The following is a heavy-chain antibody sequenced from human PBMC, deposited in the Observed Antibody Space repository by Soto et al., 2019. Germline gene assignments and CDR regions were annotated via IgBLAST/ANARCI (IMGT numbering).Heavy chain of an antibody. CDR1: GYTFTSYG. CDR2: ISANNGKT. V-gene: IGHV1-18*04. J-gene: IGHJ4*02. CDR3: ASVYFDF. Sequence: QVQLVQSGAEVKKPGASVKVSCKTSGYTFTSYGISWVRQAPGQGLEWMGWISANNGKTKYAQNLQGRVTMTTDTSTNTAYMELMRLRTEDTAVYYCASVYFDFWGQGTLVTVSS.